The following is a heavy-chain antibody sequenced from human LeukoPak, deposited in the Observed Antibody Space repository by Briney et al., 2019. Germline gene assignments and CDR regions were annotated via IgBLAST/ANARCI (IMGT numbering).Heavy chain of an antibody. D-gene: IGHD1-26*01. CDR3: ARTTLRELPDY. CDR1: GYTFTSYG. Sequence: ASVKVSFKSSGYTFTSYGISWVRQAPGQGLEWMGWISAYNGNTNYAQKLQGRVTMTTDTSTSTAYMELRSLRSDDTAVYYCARTTLRELPDYWGQGTLVTVSS. V-gene: IGHV1-18*01. J-gene: IGHJ4*02. CDR2: ISAYNGNT.